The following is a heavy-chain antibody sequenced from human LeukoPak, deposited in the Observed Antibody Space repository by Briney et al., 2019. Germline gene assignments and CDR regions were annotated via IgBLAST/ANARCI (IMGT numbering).Heavy chain of an antibody. D-gene: IGHD6-19*01. CDR3: ATTVAGYPDDYFDY. V-gene: IGHV3-7*01. Sequence: GGSLRLSCAASEFTFSNYWMSWVRQAPGKGLERVAHTNQDGSKNYYVDSVKGRFTISRDNAKNSLYLQLNSLRAEDTAVYYCATTVAGYPDDYFDYWGRGTLVTVSS. J-gene: IGHJ4*02. CDR2: TNQDGSKN. CDR1: EFTFSNYW.